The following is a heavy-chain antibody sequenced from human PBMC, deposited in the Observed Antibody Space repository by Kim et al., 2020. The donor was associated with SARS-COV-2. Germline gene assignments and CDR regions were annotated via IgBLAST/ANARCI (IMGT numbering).Heavy chain of an antibody. J-gene: IGHJ5*02. CDR3: TKGITGEET. CDR1: GFTFSTYV. V-gene: IGHV3-30*04. D-gene: IGHD7-27*01. CDR2: ISYDGTNK. Sequence: GGSPRLSCGASGFTFSTYVMHWVRQAPGKGLDWVAAISYDGTNKYYADSVKGRFTISRDNSKNTLYLQMNSLRPEDSAVYYCTKGITGEETWGQGTLVTVSS.